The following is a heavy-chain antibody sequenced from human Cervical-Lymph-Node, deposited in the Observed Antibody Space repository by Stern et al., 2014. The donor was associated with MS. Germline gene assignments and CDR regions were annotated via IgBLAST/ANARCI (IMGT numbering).Heavy chain of an antibody. CDR3: ARGSDT. J-gene: IGHJ5*02. CDR2: IKEDGSET. Sequence: EVQLEESGGGLVQPGGSLSLSCAASGFSFSSYWLNWVRQAPGQGLEWVANIKEDGSETYYVDSVKGRFTISRDNAKNPLYLQMNSLRAEDTAVYYCARGSDTWGQGTLVTVSS. CDR1: GFSFSSYW. V-gene: IGHV3-7*01. D-gene: IGHD2-15*01.